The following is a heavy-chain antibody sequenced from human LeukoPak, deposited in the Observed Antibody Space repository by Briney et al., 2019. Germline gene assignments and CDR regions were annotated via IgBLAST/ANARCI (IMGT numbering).Heavy chain of an antibody. Sequence: SETLSLTCAVYGGSFSGYYWSWIRQPPGKGLEWIGEINHSGSTNYNPSLKSRVTISVDTSKNQFSLKLSSVTAADTAVYYCARGEDIVVVPAAGAYFDYWGQGTLVTASS. CDR2: INHSGST. J-gene: IGHJ4*02. V-gene: IGHV4-34*01. CDR3: ARGEDIVVVPAAGAYFDY. D-gene: IGHD2-2*01. CDR1: GGSFSGYY.